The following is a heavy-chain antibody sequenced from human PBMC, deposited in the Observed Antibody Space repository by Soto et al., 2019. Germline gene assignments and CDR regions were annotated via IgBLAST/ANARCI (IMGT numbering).Heavy chain of an antibody. V-gene: IGHV3-9*01. CDR3: VKDDSINGYSGHFRH. Sequence: EVQLVESGGGLVQPGRSLRLSCAASGFTFDDYAMHWVRQAPGKGLEWVSGINWNSGSIGYADSVKGRFAISRDNAKNSLNLQMNSLRAEDTAFYYCVKDDSINGYSGHFRHGGQCTLVTITS. CDR2: INWNSGSI. D-gene: IGHD6-13*01. CDR1: GFTFDDYA. J-gene: IGHJ1*01.